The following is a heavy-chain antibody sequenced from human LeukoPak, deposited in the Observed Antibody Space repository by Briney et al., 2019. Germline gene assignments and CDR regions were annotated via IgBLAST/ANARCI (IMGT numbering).Heavy chain of an antibody. CDR2: ISSNGGST. D-gene: IGHD4-17*01. CDR3: VRDPKFYGDNDY. CDR1: GFSFSSHA. J-gene: IGHJ4*02. V-gene: IGHV3-23*01. Sequence: PGGSLRLSCGASGFSFSSHAMSWVRHAPRVGLEWVSPISSNGGSTYYADSVKGRFTISRDNSNYTLYLQMNSLTAEDTAVYYCVRDPKFYGDNDYWGQGTLVTVSS.